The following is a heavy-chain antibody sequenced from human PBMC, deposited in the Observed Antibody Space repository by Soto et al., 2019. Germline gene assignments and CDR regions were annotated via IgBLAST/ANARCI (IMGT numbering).Heavy chain of an antibody. D-gene: IGHD3-10*01. CDR1: GFTFSTYG. Sequence: QVQLVESGGGVVQPDKSLRLSCEASGFTFSTYGLHWVRQAPGKGLEWVALIWHDGSKTYYSESVKGRFTISRDNSKNTMFLEMNNLRVEDTARYYCARDRTLILWFGESPTVLDVWGQGTTVTVS. CDR2: IWHDGSKT. J-gene: IGHJ6*02. CDR3: ARDRTLILWFGESPTVLDV. V-gene: IGHV3-33*01.